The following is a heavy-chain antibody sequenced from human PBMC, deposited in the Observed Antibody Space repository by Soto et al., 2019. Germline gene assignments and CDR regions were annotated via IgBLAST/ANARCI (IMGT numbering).Heavy chain of an antibody. V-gene: IGHV3-23*01. CDR2: IGGGGIST. Sequence: EVQLLDSGGGLVQPGGSLTLSCAASGFTFDSVAMSWVRQAPGKGLDWVSAIGGGGISTYYADSVKGRFTISRDNSKNMLYLQMNSLRAEDTAIYYCAKGSGGYRPYYFAYWGQGTLVTVSS. J-gene: IGHJ4*02. CDR3: AKGSGGYRPYYFAY. D-gene: IGHD3-22*01. CDR1: GFTFDSVA.